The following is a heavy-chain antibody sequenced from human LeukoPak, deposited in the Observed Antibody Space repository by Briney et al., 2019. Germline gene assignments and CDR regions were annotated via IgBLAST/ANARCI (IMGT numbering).Heavy chain of an antibody. V-gene: IGHV3-43*02. CDR1: GFTFNDYA. D-gene: IGHD2-15*01. Sequence: GGSLRLSCAVSGFTFNDYAMNWVRQAPGKGLEWVSFISGDGGSTYYADSVKGRFTISRDNSKNSLYLQMNSLRLGDTALYYCATDCSGNRCYSLWGQGTLVTVSS. J-gene: IGHJ4*02. CDR3: ATDCSGNRCYSL. CDR2: ISGDGGST.